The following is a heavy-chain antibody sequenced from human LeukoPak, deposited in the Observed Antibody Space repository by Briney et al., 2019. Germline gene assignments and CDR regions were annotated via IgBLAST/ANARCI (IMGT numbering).Heavy chain of an antibody. CDR3: ARLNTRYTVLA. CDR1: GDSVSSSISY. CDR2: VYYTGRT. Sequence: SATLSLTCTVSGDSVSSSISYWGWLRQAPGKGLEGIVSVYYTGRTDYTPSLKTRATIYMDPSKNHFSLNLTSVTVADTAVYYCARLNTRYTVLAWGQGTLVSVSS. D-gene: IGHD3-16*02. V-gene: IGHV4-39*01. J-gene: IGHJ5*02.